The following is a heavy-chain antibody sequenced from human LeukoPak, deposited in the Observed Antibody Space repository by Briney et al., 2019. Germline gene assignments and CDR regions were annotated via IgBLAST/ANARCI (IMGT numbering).Heavy chain of an antibody. CDR2: MSGSGDST. CDR3: ARITGYYDSSGYYTVLGYYYGMDV. Sequence: GSLRLSCAASGFTLTSYAMSWVRQAPGKGLEWVSAMSGSGDSTNYADSVKGRFTISRDNSKNTVYLQMNSLRAEDTAVYYCARITGYYDSSGYYTVLGYYYGMDVWGQGTTVTVSS. V-gene: IGHV3-23*01. D-gene: IGHD3-22*01. CDR1: GFTLTSYA. J-gene: IGHJ6*02.